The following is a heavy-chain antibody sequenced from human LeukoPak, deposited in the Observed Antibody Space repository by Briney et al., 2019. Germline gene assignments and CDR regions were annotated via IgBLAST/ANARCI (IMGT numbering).Heavy chain of an antibody. CDR3: AKKGDFGYYFDY. V-gene: IGHV3-30*02. J-gene: IGHJ4*02. Sequence: GGSLRLSCAASGFTFTNYGMHWVRQAPGKGLEWVAVVWFDGTNKYYADSVKGRFTISGDNSKNTVYLQMNSLRAEDTAVYYCAKKGDFGYYFDYWGQGTLVTVSS. CDR2: VWFDGTNK. D-gene: IGHD3-10*01. CDR1: GFTFTNYG.